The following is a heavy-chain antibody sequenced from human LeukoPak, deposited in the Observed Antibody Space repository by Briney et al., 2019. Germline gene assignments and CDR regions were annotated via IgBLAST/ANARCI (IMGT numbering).Heavy chain of an antibody. Sequence: ASVKVSCKASGYTFTGYYMHWVRQAPGQGLEWMGWINPNSGGTNYAQKFQGRVTMTRGTSISTAYMELSRLRSDDTAVYYCARGLYSSGRYNWFDPWGQGTLVTVSS. V-gene: IGHV1-2*02. CDR3: ARGLYSSGRYNWFDP. J-gene: IGHJ5*02. CDR1: GYTFTGYY. CDR2: INPNSGGT. D-gene: IGHD6-19*01.